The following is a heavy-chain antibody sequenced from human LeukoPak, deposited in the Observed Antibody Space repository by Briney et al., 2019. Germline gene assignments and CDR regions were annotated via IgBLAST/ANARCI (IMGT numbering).Heavy chain of an antibody. D-gene: IGHD6-6*01. V-gene: IGHV1-24*01. CDR1: GYTLTELS. CDR3: ARGPSSYSSYSCFDY. J-gene: IGHJ4*02. CDR2: FDPEDGET. Sequence: ASVKVSCKVSGYTLTELSMHWVRQAPGKGLEWMGGFDPEDGETIYAQKFQGRVTMTEDTSTDTAYMELSSLRSEDTAVYYCARGPSSYSSYSCFDYWGQGTLVTVSS.